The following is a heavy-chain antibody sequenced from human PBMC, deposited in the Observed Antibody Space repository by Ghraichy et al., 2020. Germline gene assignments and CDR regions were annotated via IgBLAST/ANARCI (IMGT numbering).Heavy chain of an antibody. Sequence: SVKVSCKASGGTFSSYAISWVRQAPGQGLEWMGGIIPIFGTANYAQKFQGRVTITADESTSTAYMELSSLRSEDTAVYYCASFSRASGDQPDYWGQGTLVTVSS. CDR3: ASFSRASGDQPDY. D-gene: IGHD4-17*01. J-gene: IGHJ4*02. V-gene: IGHV1-69*13. CDR1: GGTFSSYA. CDR2: IIPIFGTA.